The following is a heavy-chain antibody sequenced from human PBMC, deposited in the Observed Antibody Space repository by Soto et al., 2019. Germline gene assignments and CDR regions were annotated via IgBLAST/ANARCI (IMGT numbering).Heavy chain of an antibody. CDR2: INPKSGDT. CDR1: GYTFTDYY. V-gene: IGHV1-2*04. J-gene: IGHJ2*01. Sequence: ASVKVSCKASGYTFTDYYLHWVRQAPGQGLEWMGWINPKSGDTKYAQKFQGWVTMTRDTSISTAYMEVSRLQSDDTAVYYCARDYCGGDCPGIWYFDLWGRGTRVTVSS. CDR3: ARDYCGGDCPGIWYFDL. D-gene: IGHD2-21*01.